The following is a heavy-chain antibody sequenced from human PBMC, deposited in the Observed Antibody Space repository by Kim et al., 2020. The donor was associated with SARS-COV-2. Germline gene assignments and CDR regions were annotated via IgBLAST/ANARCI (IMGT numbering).Heavy chain of an antibody. J-gene: IGHJ4*02. V-gene: IGHV3-15*01. CDR3: TTGYGIAAAGRGPYYFDY. CDR1: GFTFSNAW. CDR2: IKSKTDGGTT. Sequence: GGSLRLSCAASGFTFSNAWMSWVRQAPGKGLEWVGRIKSKTDGGTTDYAAPVKGRFTISRDDSKNTLYLQMNSLKTEDTAVYYCTTGYGIAAAGRGPYYFDYWGQGTLVTVSS. D-gene: IGHD6-13*01.